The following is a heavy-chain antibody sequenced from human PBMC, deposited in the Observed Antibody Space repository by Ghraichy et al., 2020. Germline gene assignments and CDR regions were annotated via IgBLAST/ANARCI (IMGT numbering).Heavy chain of an antibody. CDR2: IYYSGST. CDR1: GGSISSSSYY. D-gene: IGHD1-26*01. J-gene: IGHJ3*01. CDR3: ARLDSVSYLNTFDF. Sequence: SETLSLTCTVSGGSISSSSYYWGWIRQPPGKGLEWIGVIYYSGSTYYNPSLKSRVTISVDTSKNQFSLKLSSVTAADTAVYYCARLDSVSYLNTFDFWDQRTIVTVSS. V-gene: IGHV4-39*01.